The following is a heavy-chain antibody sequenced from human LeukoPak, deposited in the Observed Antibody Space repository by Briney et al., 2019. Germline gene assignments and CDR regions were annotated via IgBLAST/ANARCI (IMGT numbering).Heavy chain of an antibody. D-gene: IGHD5-18*01. CDR2: MNPNSGNT. CDR3: ARDLQLWTTRDTRGGAQVGC. Sequence: GASVKVSCKASGYTFTSYDINWVRQATGQGLEWMGWMNPNSGNTGYAQKFQGRVTMTRNTSISTAYMELSSLRSEDTAVYYCARDLQLWTTRDTRGGAQVGCWGQGTLVTVSS. V-gene: IGHV1-8*01. J-gene: IGHJ4*02. CDR1: GYTFTSYD.